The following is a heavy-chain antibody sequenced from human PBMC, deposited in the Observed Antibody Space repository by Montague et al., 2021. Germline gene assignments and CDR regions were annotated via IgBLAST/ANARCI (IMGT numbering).Heavy chain of an antibody. Sequence: SETLSLTCTVSGGSINSTSHYWDWIRQPPGKGLEWIGTFYSGGNTYYNPALKSRVSISADTSNNQFSLKLHSVTAADTAVYFCARARITGTTTPLDYWGQGTLVTVSS. V-gene: IGHV4-39*01. CDR1: GGSINSTSHY. J-gene: IGHJ4*02. CDR2: FYSGGNT. D-gene: IGHD1/OR15-1a*01. CDR3: ARARITGTTTPLDY.